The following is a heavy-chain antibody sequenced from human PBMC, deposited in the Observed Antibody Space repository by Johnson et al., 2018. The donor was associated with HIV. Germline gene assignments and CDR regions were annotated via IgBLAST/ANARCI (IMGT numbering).Heavy chain of an antibody. D-gene: IGHD3-16*01. CDR3: AKCIWGSSLIDVFDI. CDR1: GFTFSSYW. Sequence: VQLVESGGGLVQPGGSLRLSCAASGFTFSSYWMSWVRQAPGKGLEWVANIKQDGSEKYYVDSVKGRFTISRDNAKNSLYLQMNSLRVEDTAVYYCAKCIWGSSLIDVFDIWGQGTMVTVSS. J-gene: IGHJ3*02. V-gene: IGHV3-7*01. CDR2: IKQDGSEK.